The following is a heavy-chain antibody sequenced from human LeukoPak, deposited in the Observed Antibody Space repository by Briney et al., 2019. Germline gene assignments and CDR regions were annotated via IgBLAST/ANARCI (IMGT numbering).Heavy chain of an antibody. CDR2: INPNSGGT. CDR3: ARDLTPPDAFDI. CDR1: GYTFAGYY. V-gene: IGHV1-2*02. J-gene: IGHJ3*02. Sequence: ASVKVSCKASGYTFAGYYMHWVRQAPGQGLEWMGWINPNSGGTNYAQKFQGRVTMTRDTSISTAYMELSRLRSDDTAVYYCARDLTPPDAFDIWGQGTMVTVSS.